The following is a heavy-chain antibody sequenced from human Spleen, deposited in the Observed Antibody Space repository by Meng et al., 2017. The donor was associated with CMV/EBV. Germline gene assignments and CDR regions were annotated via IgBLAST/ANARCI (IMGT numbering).Heavy chain of an antibody. CDR3: AKHFHPSGFYFGIDY. Sequence: GESLKISCTASGFTFSNYYMRWIRQAPGKGLECVSYISPSGSTIYYADSVKGRFTISRDNAKDSLYLQMNSLRVEDTAVYYCAKHFHPSGFYFGIDYWGQGTLVTVSS. CDR1: GFTFSNYY. D-gene: IGHD3-22*01. J-gene: IGHJ4*02. CDR2: ISPSGSTI. V-gene: IGHV3-11*01.